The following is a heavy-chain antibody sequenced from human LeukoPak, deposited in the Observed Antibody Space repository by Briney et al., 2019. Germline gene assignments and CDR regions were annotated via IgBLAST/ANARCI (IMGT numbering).Heavy chain of an antibody. D-gene: IGHD3-22*01. V-gene: IGHV4-61*09. J-gene: IGHJ6*03. CDR3: AREGYDSSGYYFPHYYYYYMDV. CDR2: IYSSGST. CDR1: GDSISSNSYY. Sequence: SETLSLTCTVSGDSISSNSYYWSWIRQPAGKGLEWIGHIYSSGSTNYNPSLKSRVTISVHTSKNQFSLKLSSVTAADTAVYYCAREGYDSSGYYFPHYYYYYMDVWGKGTTVTISS.